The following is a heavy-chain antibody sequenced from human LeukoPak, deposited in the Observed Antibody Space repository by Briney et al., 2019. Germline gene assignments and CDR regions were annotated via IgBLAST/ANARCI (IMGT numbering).Heavy chain of an antibody. CDR3: AGGGGLRYSPFDP. V-gene: IGHV3-23*01. Sequence: GGSLRLSCAASGFTFSSSAMSWVRQAPGKGLEWVSGISSSGGSTYYADSVKGRFTISRDTSKNTLYLQMNSLRAEDTAVYYCAGGGGLRYSPFDPWGQETLVTVSS. D-gene: IGHD3-9*01. CDR2: ISSSGGST. J-gene: IGHJ5*02. CDR1: GFTFSSSA.